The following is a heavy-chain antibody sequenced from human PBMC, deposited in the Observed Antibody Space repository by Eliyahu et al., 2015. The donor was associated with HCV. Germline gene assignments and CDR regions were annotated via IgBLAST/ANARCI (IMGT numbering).Heavy chain of an antibody. Sequence: EVQLVESGGGLVQPGRSLRLSCAAXGFTFDDYAMHWVRQAPGKGLEWVSGITWNSDIIAYADSVKGRFTISRDNARNSLYLQMNSLRVDDTALYYCTKDILATVTTSNFDSWGQGTLVTVSP. CDR2: ITWNSDII. D-gene: IGHD4-17*01. CDR1: GFTFDDYA. V-gene: IGHV3-9*01. J-gene: IGHJ4*02. CDR3: TKDILATVTTSNFDS.